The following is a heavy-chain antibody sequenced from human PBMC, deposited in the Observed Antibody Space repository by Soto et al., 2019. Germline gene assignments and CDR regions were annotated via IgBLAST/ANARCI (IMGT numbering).Heavy chain of an antibody. J-gene: IGHJ4*02. V-gene: IGHV5-51*01. CDR1: GYSFTGYW. Sequence: PGESLKISCNGSGYSFTGYWICWVRQMPGKGLEWMGIIYPGDSDTRYSPSFQGQVTISADKSISTAYLQWSSLKASDTAMYYCARKPLAGYYYFDYWGQGTLVTVSS. D-gene: IGHD2-21*01. CDR2: IYPGDSDT. CDR3: ARKPLAGYYYFDY.